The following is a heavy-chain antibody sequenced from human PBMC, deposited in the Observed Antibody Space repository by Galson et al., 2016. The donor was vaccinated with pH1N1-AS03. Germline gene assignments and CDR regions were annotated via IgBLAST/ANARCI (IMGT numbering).Heavy chain of an antibody. Sequence: SLRLSCAVTGLTVSSDYMSWVRQAPGKGLEWVSYIYSGGTTSYADSVKGRFTISRDNSKNTGHLQMNSLSPEDTAVYYCARDRRGHGDLDYWGQGTLVTVSS. CDR3: ARDRRGHGDLDY. V-gene: IGHV3-53*01. J-gene: IGHJ4*02. CDR1: GLTVSSDY. CDR2: IYSGGTT. D-gene: IGHD4-17*01.